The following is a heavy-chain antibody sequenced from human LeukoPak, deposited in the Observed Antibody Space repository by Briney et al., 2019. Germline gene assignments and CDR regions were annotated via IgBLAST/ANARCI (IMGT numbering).Heavy chain of an antibody. CDR2: IYYSGST. CDR1: GGSISSGGYY. Sequence: PSQTLSLTCTVSGGSISSGGYYWSWIRQHPGKGLEWIGYIYYSGSTYYNPSLKSRVTISVDTSKNQFSLKLSSVTAADTAVYYCARDLRSEPYTYFDYWGQGTLVTVSS. J-gene: IGHJ4*02. V-gene: IGHV4-31*03. CDR3: ARDLRSEPYTYFDY.